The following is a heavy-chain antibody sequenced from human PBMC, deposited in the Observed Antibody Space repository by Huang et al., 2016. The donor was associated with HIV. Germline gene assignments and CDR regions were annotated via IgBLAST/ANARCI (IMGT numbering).Heavy chain of an antibody. Sequence: QVQLVQSGAEVKKPGASVKVSCRTSGCTFTDYFVHWVRQAPGQGLQGMGSINPLSGVTNYAQKFQGRVTMNRDTSIRTVYMELNRLRSDDTALYYCARTPYSGSHPDYWGQGTLVTVSS. CDR3: ARTPYSGSHPDY. V-gene: IGHV1-2*02. J-gene: IGHJ4*02. D-gene: IGHD2-15*01. CDR1: GCTFTDYF. CDR2: INPLSGVT.